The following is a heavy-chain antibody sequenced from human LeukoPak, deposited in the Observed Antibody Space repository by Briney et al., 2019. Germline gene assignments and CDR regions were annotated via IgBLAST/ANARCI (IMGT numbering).Heavy chain of an antibody. J-gene: IGHJ4*02. CDR1: GYTFTGYY. CDR2: INPNSGGT. V-gene: IGHV1-2*06. D-gene: IGHD1-26*01. Sequence: ASVKVSCKASGYTFTGYYMHWVRQAPGQGLELMGRINPNSGGTNYAQKFQGRVTMTRDTSISTAYMELSRLRSDDTAVYYCARDQSRRGERHDYLGQGTLVTGSS. CDR3: ARDQSRRGERHDY.